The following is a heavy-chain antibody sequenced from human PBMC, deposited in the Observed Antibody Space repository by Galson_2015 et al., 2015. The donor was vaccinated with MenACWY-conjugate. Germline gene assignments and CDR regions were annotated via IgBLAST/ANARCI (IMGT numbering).Heavy chain of an antibody. Sequence: SLRLSCAASGFTFSSYAMSWVRQAPGRGLEWVSAMSGSGGGTYYAGSVKGRFTVSRDNSKNTLFLQMDSLRAEDTAVYYCAKRGYSDGYDWFDPWGLGTLATVSS. CDR3: AKRGYSDGYDWFDP. D-gene: IGHD5-18*01. CDR2: MSGSGGGT. V-gene: IGHV3-23*01. J-gene: IGHJ5*02. CDR1: GFTFSSYA.